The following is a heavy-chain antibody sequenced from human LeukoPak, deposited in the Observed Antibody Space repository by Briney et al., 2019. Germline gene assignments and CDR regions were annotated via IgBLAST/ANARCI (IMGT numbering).Heavy chain of an antibody. CDR1: GGSFSGYY. CDR2: INHSGST. V-gene: IGHV4-34*01. CDR3: ARVLWWSSSYFDY. D-gene: IGHD2-8*02. Sequence: SETLSLICAVYGGSFSGYYWSWIRQPPRKGLEWIGEINHSGSTNYNPSLKSRVTISVDTSKNQFSLKLSSVTAADTAVYYCARVLWWSSSYFDYWGQGTLVTVSS. J-gene: IGHJ4*02.